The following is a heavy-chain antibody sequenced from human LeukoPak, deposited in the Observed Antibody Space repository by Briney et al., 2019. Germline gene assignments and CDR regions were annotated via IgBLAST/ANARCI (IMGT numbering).Heavy chain of an antibody. J-gene: IGHJ5*01. CDR1: GRSISSGDYY. V-gene: IGHV4-30-4*01. CDR3: ARVRSVDSSGWFDY. CDR2: IYYSGST. Sequence: PSETLSLTCTVSGRSISSGDYYWSWIRQPPGKGLEWIGYIYYSGSTYYNPSLKSRVTISVDTSEDQFSLKLSSVAAADTAAYYCARVRSVDSSGWFDYWGQGTLVTVSP. D-gene: IGHD6-19*01.